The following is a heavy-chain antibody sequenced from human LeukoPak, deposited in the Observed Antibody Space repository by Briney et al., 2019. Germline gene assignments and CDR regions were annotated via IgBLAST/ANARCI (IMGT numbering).Heavy chain of an antibody. CDR3: ALGLWCSSTSCDKGNWFDP. CDR1: GYTFTDYY. D-gene: IGHD2-2*01. CDR2: INPNSGGT. V-gene: IGHV1-2*02. Sequence: ASVKVSCKASGYTFTDYYMHWVRQATGQGLEWMGWINPNSGGTNYAQKFQGRVTMTRDTSISTSHMELSRLRSDDTAVYYCALGLWCSSTSCDKGNWFDPWGQGTLVTVSS. J-gene: IGHJ5*02.